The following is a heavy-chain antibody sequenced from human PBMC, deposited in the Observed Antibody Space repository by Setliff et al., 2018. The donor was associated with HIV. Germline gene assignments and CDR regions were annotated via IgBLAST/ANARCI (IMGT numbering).Heavy chain of an antibody. J-gene: IGHJ4*02. CDR2: INNDTTTT. D-gene: IGHD6-6*01. CDR1: GFSFSRYD. CDR3: AMFSSSSG. Sequence: GESLKISCAASGFSFSRYDIHWVRQATGRGLEWVSGINNDTTTTTYADSVKGRFSISRDNAKNTLYLQMNGLRGDDTAVYYCAMFSSSSGWGQGTQVTVSS. V-gene: IGHV3-74*01.